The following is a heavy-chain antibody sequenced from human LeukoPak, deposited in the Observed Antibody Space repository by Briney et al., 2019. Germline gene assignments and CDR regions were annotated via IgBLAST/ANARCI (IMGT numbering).Heavy chain of an antibody. CDR1: GGPFSGYY. CDR2: INHSGST. Sequence: PSETLSLTCAVYGGPFSGYYWSWIRQPPGKGLEWIGEINHSGSTNYNPSLKSRVTISVDTSKNQFSLKLSSVTAADTAVYYCARGSGDCLFDYWGQGTLVTVSS. CDR3: ARGSGDCLFDY. V-gene: IGHV4-34*01. J-gene: IGHJ4*02. D-gene: IGHD2-21*02.